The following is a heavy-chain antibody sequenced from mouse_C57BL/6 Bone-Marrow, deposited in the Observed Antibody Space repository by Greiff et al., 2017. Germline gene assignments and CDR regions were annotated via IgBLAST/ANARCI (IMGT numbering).Heavy chain of an antibody. CDR3: ARFGYDAMDY. V-gene: IGHV1-19*01. J-gene: IGHJ4*01. CDR2: INPYNGGT. Sequence: EVKLQQSGPVLVKPGASVKMSCKASGYTFTDYYMNWVKQSHGKSLEWIGVINPYNGGTSYNQKFKGKATLTVDKSSSTAYMELNSLTSEDSAVYYCARFGYDAMDYWGQGTSVTVSS. CDR1: GYTFTDYY.